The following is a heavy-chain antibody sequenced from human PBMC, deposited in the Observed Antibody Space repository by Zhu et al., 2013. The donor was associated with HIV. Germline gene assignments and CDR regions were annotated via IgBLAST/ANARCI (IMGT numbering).Heavy chain of an antibody. D-gene: IGHD6-19*01. Sequence: QVHLVHSGAEVKKPGASVKISCKASGYTFTSYYIHWVRQAPGQGLEYMGWINCNDGSTKYAQKFQGRVTMTSDTSISTAYMDLNSLTSDDTAVYFCAREGGGYRSGWYGFDIYGQGTMVTVSS. V-gene: IGHV1-2*02. CDR2: INCNDGST. J-gene: IGHJ3*02. CDR3: AREGGGYRSGWYGFDI. CDR1: GYTFTSYY.